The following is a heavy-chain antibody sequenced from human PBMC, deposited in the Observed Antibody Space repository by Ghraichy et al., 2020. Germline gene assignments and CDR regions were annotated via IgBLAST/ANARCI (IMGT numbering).Heavy chain of an antibody. CDR1: GVTSSSYG. J-gene: IGHJ4*02. CDR2: INPAGTDT. CDR3: ATSQHSTAWN. D-gene: IGHD6-19*01. V-gene: IGHV3-7*01. Sequence: GALRLSCAASGVTSSSYGMSWVRQAPGKGLEWVAHINPAGTDTYYADSVKGRFTISRDNAENSLFLQLNSLRPGDTAVYFCATSQHSTAWNWGQGTLVTVSS.